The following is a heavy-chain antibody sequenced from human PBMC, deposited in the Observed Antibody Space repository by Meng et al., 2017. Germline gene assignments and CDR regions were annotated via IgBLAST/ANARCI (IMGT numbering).Heavy chain of an antibody. Sequence: SETLSLTCTVSGYSISSGYYWGWIRQPPGKGLEWIGSIYHSGSTYYNPSLKSRVTISVDTSKNQFSLTLSSVTAADTAVYYCARSAGTTSIAVAGTLDYWGQGTRVTVSS. CDR3: ARSAGTTSIAVAGTLDY. J-gene: IGHJ4*02. CDR1: GYSISSGYY. V-gene: IGHV4-38-2*02. D-gene: IGHD6-19*01. CDR2: IYHSGST.